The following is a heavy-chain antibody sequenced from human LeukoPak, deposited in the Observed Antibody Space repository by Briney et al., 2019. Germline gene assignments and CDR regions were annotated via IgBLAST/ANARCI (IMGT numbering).Heavy chain of an antibody. CDR3: TTVWRQLVRNDY. Sequence: GGSLRLSCAASGLTFSNAWMSWVRQAPGKGLEWVGRIKSKTDGGTTDYAAPVKGRFTISRDDSKNTLYLQMNSLKTEDTAVYYWTTVWRQLVRNDYWGQGTLVTVSS. J-gene: IGHJ4*02. CDR2: IKSKTDGGTT. V-gene: IGHV3-15*01. CDR1: GLTFSNAW. D-gene: IGHD6-13*01.